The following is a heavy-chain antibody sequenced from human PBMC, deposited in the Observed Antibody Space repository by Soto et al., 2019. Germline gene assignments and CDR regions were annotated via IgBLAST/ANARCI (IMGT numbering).Heavy chain of an antibody. J-gene: IGHJ4*02. D-gene: IGHD2-15*01. Sequence: SVKVSWKASGGTFDNYVLNWVRQAPGQGLEWVGGIIPSSETTNYAQKFQGRLTLIADANIVYMELSSLRSDDTAIYYCARRHVSPLPFLSIDFCGQAPLVTVS. CDR3: ARRHVSPLPFLSIDF. CDR2: IIPSSETT. CDR1: GGTFDNYV. V-gene: IGHV1-69*13.